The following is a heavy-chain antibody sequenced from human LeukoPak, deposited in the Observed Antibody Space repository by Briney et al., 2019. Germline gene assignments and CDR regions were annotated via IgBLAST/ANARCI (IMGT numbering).Heavy chain of an antibody. V-gene: IGHV4-39*07. J-gene: IGHJ4*02. Sequence: PSETLSLTCTVSGGSISSSSYYWGWIRQPPGKGLEWIGSIYYSGSTYYNPSLKSRVTISVDTSKNQFSLKLSSVTAADTAVYYCAGVMVRGVRFDYWGQGTLVTVSS. CDR2: IYYSGST. D-gene: IGHD3-10*01. CDR3: AGVMVRGVRFDY. CDR1: GGSISSSSYY.